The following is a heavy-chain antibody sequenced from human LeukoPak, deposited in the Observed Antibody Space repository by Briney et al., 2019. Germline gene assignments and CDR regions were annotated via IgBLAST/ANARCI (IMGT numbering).Heavy chain of an antibody. V-gene: IGHV1-2*02. CDR3: ARAGPGYCSGGSCYLADAFDI. CDR2: INPNSGGT. CDR1: GYTFTSYD. D-gene: IGHD2-15*01. J-gene: IGHJ3*02. Sequence: GASVKVSCKASGYTFTSYDINWVRQATGQGLEWMGWINPNSGGTNYAQKFQGRVTMTRDTSISTAYMELSRLRSDDTAVYYCARAGPGYCSGGSCYLADAFDIWGQGTMVTVSS.